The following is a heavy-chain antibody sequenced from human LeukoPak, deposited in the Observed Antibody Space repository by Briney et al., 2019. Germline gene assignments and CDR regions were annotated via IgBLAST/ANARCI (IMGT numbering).Heavy chain of an antibody. CDR1: GFTFSTYS. J-gene: IGHJ4*02. CDR3: ARGHCSSTSCYTDY. Sequence: GGSLRLSCAASGFTFSTYSMNWFRQAPGKGLEWVSSISSSSNYIYYADSVKGRFTISRDNAKNSLYLHMNSLRAEDTAVYYCARGHCSSTSCYTDYWGQGILVTASS. CDR2: ISSSSNYI. D-gene: IGHD2-2*02. V-gene: IGHV3-21*01.